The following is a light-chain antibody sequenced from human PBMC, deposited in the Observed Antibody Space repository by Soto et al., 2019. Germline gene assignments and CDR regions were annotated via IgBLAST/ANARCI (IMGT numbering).Light chain of an antibody. CDR3: QQSYSIPRA. Sequence: DIQMTQSPSSLSASVGDRVTITCRASQSISSYLNWYQQKPGKAPKLLIYAASSLQSGVPSRFSGSGSGTDFTLTISSLQPADFATYYCQQSYSIPRAFGPGTKVDIK. J-gene: IGKJ3*01. CDR1: QSISSY. V-gene: IGKV1-39*01. CDR2: AAS.